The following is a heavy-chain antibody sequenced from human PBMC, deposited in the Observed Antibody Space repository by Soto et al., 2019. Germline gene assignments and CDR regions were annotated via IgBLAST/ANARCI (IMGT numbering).Heavy chain of an antibody. D-gene: IGHD3-3*01. V-gene: IGHV4-59*01. CDR1: GGSISSYY. CDR3: ARVRGTYYDFWSADGMDV. CDR2: IYYSGST. J-gene: IGHJ6*04. Sequence: PSETLSLTCTDSGGSISSYYWSWIRQPPGKGLEWIGYIYYSGSTNYTPSLKSRVTISVDTSKNQFSLKLSSVTAADTAVYYCARVRGTYYDFWSADGMDVWGKGTTVTVSS.